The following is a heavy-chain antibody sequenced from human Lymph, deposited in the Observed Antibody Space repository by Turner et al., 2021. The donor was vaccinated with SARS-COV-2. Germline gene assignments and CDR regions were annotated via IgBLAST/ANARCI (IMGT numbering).Heavy chain of an antibody. V-gene: IGHV1-2*02. CDR2: INPNSGGT. J-gene: IGHJ4*02. CDR3: ARSRDLQSMVRGVDPFDY. CDR1: GYTFTCYY. Sequence: QVQLVQPGAEAKKPGASLKVSRKASGYTFTCYYMPWVRQAPGQGLEWMGWINPNSGGTNYAQKFQGRVTMTRDTSISTAYMELSRLGSDDTAVYYCARSRDLQSMVRGVDPFDYWGQGTLVTVSS. D-gene: IGHD3-10*01.